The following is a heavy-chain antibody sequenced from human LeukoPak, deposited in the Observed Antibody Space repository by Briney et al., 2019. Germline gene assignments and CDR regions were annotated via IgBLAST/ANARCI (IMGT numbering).Heavy chain of an antibody. CDR3: ARTPGSYYYYYMDV. CDR1: GGSISSHY. Sequence: SETLSLTCTVSGGSISSHYWSWIRQPPGKGLEWIGYIYYSGSTNYNPSLKSRVTISVDTSKNQFSLKLSSVTAADTAVCYCARTPGSYYYYYMDVWGKGTTVTVSS. D-gene: IGHD3-10*01. J-gene: IGHJ6*03. V-gene: IGHV4-59*11. CDR2: IYYSGST.